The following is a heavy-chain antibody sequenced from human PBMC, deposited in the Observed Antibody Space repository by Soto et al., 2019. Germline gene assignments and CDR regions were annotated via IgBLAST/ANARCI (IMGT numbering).Heavy chain of an antibody. J-gene: IGHJ6*03. CDR3: ARRYNWNLDYYYYYMDV. CDR1: GYTFTSYG. Sequence: GASVKGSCKASGYTFTSYGISWVRQAPGQGLEWMGWISAYNGNTNYAQKLQGRVTMTTDTSTSTAYMELRSLRSDDTAVYYCARRYNWNLDYYYYYMDVWGKGTTVTVSS. CDR2: ISAYNGNT. V-gene: IGHV1-18*01. D-gene: IGHD1-7*01.